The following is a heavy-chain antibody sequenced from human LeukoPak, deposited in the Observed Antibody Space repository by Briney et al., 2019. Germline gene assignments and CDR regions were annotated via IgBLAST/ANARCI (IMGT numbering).Heavy chain of an antibody. D-gene: IGHD3-16*01. J-gene: IGHJ4*02. CDR2: SSSSGNI. CDR3: ARDVDRLAGEDY. Sequence: GGSPRLSCAASGFIFSKYNMNWVRPAPGKGLEWVSSSSSSGNIQYADSVKGRFTISRDNAKNSLYLQMDSLRAEDTAVYYCARDVDRLAGEDYWGQGTLVTVSS. V-gene: IGHV3-21*01. CDR1: GFIFSKYN.